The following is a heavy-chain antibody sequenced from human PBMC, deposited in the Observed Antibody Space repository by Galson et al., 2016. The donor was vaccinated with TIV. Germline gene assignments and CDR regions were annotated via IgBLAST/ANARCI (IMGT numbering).Heavy chain of an antibody. V-gene: IGHV5-51*01. CDR1: GYRFSDYW. J-gene: IGHJ4*02. CDR3: ADLSSGWPNYLDN. CDR2: IYPGASDT. D-gene: IGHD6-19*01. Sequence: SGAEVKKPGESLKISCRGSGYRFSDYWIGWVRQTPEEGLEWMGVIYPGASDTKYSPSFQGQVTISADKSINTAYLQWNRLKASDTAIYFCADLSSGWPNYLDNRGQGTQVLVSS.